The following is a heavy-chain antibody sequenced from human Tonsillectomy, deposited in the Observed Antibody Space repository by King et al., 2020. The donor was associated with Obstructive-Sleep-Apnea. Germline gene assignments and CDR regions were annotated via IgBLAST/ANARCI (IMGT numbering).Heavy chain of an antibody. CDR2: ISSTGSKI. J-gene: IGHJ6*02. CDR1: GFTFSGYS. Sequence: VQLVESGGGLVRPGGSLRLSCAASGFTFSGYSMNWVRQAPGKGLEWVSSISSTGSKIFYADSVKGRFTISRDNAQMSLYLQMNSLRDEDTAVYYWARNNVYGDSGYYFGMDAWGQGTTVTVSS. V-gene: IGHV3-21*01. CDR3: ARNNVYGDSGYYFGMDA. D-gene: IGHD4-17*01.